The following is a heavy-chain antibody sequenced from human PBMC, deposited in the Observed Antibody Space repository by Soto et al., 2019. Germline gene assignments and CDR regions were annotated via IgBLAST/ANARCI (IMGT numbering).Heavy chain of an antibody. V-gene: IGHV3-23*01. J-gene: IGHJ6*02. CDR3: AKESLLAYGMDV. CDR2: ISGSGGST. CDR1: GFSFDDFL. Sequence: GWSLRLSCAASGFSFDDFLMHWVRQAPGKGLEWVSAISGSGGSTCYADSVKGRFTISRDNSKNTLYLQMNSLRAEDTAVYYCAKESLLAYGMDVWGQGTTVTRLL.